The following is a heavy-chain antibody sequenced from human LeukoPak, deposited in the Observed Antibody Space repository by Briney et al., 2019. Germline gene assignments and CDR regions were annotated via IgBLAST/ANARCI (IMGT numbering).Heavy chain of an antibody. J-gene: IGHJ4*02. V-gene: IGHV7-4-1*02. CDR2: INTDTGNP. CDR1: GYTFTSYG. D-gene: IGHD5-24*01. CDR3: AREMAGSLAG. Sequence: ASVKVSCKASGYTFTSYGISWVRQAPGQGLEWMGWINTDTGNPTYAQGFTGRFAFSLDTSVSTAYLQLSSLKSEDTAVYYCAREMAGSLAGWGQGTLVTVSS.